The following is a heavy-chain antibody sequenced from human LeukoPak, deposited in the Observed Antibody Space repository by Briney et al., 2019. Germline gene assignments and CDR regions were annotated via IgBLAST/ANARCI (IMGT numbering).Heavy chain of an antibody. CDR1: GYTFTSYD. D-gene: IGHD2-2*01. CDR3: ARDRRVGVPAATYYYYYYMDV. J-gene: IGHJ6*03. Sequence: ASVKVSCKASGYTFTSYDINWVRQATGQGLEWMGWMNPNSGNTGYAQKFQGRVTITRNTSISTAYMELSSLRSEDTAVYYCARDRRVGVPAATYYYYYYMDVWSKGTTVTVSS. V-gene: IGHV1-8*03. CDR2: MNPNSGNT.